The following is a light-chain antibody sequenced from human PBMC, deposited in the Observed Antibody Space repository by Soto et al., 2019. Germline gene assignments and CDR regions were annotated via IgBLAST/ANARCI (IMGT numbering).Light chain of an antibody. Sequence: DIVMTQSPDSLAVSLGERATINCKSSQSVLYSADNKNYLAWYQQRPGQPPRLLIYRASTRESDVPDRFRGSGSGTDFTLTISSLQAEDVAVYYCQQSYTTPYTFGQGTKLEIK. CDR2: RAS. CDR3: QQSYTTPYT. V-gene: IGKV4-1*01. J-gene: IGKJ2*01. CDR1: QSVLYSADNKNY.